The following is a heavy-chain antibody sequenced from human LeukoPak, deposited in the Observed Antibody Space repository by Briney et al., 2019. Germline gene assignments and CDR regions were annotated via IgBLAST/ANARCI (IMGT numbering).Heavy chain of an antibody. CDR2: ISSNGGST. CDR3: VTTPFIVAGLSFDY. D-gene: IGHD6-19*01. J-gene: IGHJ4*02. V-gene: IGHV3-64D*09. CDR1: GFTFSSSD. Sequence: GGSLRLSCSASGFTFSSSDMHWVRQAPGQRLEYVSAISSNGGSTYYADSVKGRFTISRDNSKNTLYLQMSSLRAEDTAVYYCVTTPFIVAGLSFDYWGQGTLVTVSS.